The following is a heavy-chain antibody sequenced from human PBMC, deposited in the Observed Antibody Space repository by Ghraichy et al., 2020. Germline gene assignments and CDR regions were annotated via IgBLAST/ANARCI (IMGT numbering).Heavy chain of an antibody. CDR1: GFTFSSHG. D-gene: IGHD3-22*01. CDR3: AKDSQKSTMIVVAYYMDV. V-gene: IGHV3-30*02. J-gene: IGHJ6*03. CDR2: IRYDGSNK. Sequence: GGSLRLSCAASGFTFSSHGMHWVRQAPGKGLEWVTFIRYDGSNKYYTDSVKGRFTISRDDSKNTLYLQMNSLTPEDTAVYYCAKDSQKSTMIVVAYYMDVWGKGTTVTVSS.